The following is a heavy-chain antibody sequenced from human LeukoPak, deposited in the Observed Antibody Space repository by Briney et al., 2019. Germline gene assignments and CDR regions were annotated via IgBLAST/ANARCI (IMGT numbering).Heavy chain of an antibody. CDR1: GFNFNDAW. CDR3: TRTWPGNTCFDF. CDR2: IKSISYGGTI. V-gene: IGHV3-15*01. Sequence: GGSLRLSCATSGFNFNDAWMNWVRQAPGKGLEWLGRIKSISYGGTIDYAAPVKGRFTISRDDSKNTLYLQMDSLETEDTAIYYCTRTWPGNTCFDFWGQGTLVTVSS. J-gene: IGHJ4*02. D-gene: IGHD1-7*01.